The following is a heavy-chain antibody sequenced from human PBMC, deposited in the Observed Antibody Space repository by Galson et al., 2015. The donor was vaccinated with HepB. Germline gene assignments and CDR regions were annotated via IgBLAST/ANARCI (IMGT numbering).Heavy chain of an antibody. D-gene: IGHD4-17*01. CDR3: ARGPGDYADY. Sequence: SLRLSCAASGFTFSSYAMHWVRQAPGKGLEYVSAISSNGGSTYYANSVKGRFTISRDNSKNTLYLQMNSLRAEDTAVYYCARGPGDYADYWGQGTLVTVSS. J-gene: IGHJ4*02. CDR2: ISSNGGST. V-gene: IGHV3-64*01. CDR1: GFTFSSYA.